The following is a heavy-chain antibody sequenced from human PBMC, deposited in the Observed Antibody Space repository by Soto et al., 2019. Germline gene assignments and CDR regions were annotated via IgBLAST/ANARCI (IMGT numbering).Heavy chain of an antibody. CDR3: ARGVPNCSSSSCYFDF. Sequence: PGGSLRLSCAASGFTFSSHWMNWVRQAPGKGLVWVSRISGDGRTTSHADSVKGRSTISRDNPMNKLYLQMNSLRAEDTAVYYCARGVPNCSSSSCYFDFWGQGILVTVSS. D-gene: IGHD2-2*01. CDR1: GFTFSSHW. CDR2: ISGDGRTT. J-gene: IGHJ4*02. V-gene: IGHV3-74*01.